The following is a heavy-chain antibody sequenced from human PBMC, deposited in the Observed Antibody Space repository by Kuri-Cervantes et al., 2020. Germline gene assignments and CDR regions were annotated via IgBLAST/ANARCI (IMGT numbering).Heavy chain of an antibody. Sequence: GGSLRLSCAASGFTFDDYAMHWVRQAPGRGLGWVSGISWNSGSIGYADSVKGRFTISRDNAKKSLYLQMNSLRAEDTALYYCARDWSMEVWGKGTTVTVSS. CDR3: ARDWSMEV. V-gene: IGHV3-9*01. D-gene: IGHD3-3*01. CDR1: GFTFDDYA. J-gene: IGHJ6*03. CDR2: ISWNSGSI.